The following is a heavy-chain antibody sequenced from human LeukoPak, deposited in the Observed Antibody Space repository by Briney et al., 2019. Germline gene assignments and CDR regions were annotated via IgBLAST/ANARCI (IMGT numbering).Heavy chain of an antibody. CDR2: ISGSGYTM. D-gene: IGHD2-21*02. J-gene: IGHJ4*02. Sequence: GGSLRLSCTASGFTFSDYYMSWIRQAPGRGLEWISFISGSGYTMSYADSLKVRFTISRDNAGNSVYLQMNSLRAEDTAVYYCAREGDSRRFDSWGQGTLVTVSS. CDR3: AREGDSRRFDS. CDR1: GFTFSDYY. V-gene: IGHV3-11*01.